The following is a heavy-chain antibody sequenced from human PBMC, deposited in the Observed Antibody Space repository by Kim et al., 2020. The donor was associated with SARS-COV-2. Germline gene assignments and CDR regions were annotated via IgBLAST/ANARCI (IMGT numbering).Heavy chain of an antibody. J-gene: IGHJ5*02. CDR2: ISAYNGNT. Sequence: ASVKVSCKASGYTFTSYGISWVRQAPGQGLEWMGWISAYNGNTNYAQKLQGRVTMTTDTSTSTAYMELRSLRSDDTAVYYCARVREGGFWDGDETGGWFDPWGQGTLVTVSS. CDR1: GYTFTSYG. V-gene: IGHV1-18*01. CDR3: ARVREGGFWDGDETGGWFDP. D-gene: IGHD7-27*01.